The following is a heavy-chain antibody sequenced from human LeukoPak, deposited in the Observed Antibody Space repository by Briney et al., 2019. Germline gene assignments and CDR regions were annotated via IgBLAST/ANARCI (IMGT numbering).Heavy chain of an antibody. V-gene: IGHV1-2*02. D-gene: IGHD3-22*01. CDR2: INPNSGGT. Sequence: RASVKVSCKASGYTFTGYYMHWVRQAPGQGLEWMGWINPNSGGTNYAQKFQGRVTMTRDTSISTAYMELSRLRSDDTAVYYCARDRFYDSSGPTQNWGQGTLVTVSS. CDR1: GYTFTGYY. J-gene: IGHJ4*02. CDR3: ARDRFYDSSGPTQN.